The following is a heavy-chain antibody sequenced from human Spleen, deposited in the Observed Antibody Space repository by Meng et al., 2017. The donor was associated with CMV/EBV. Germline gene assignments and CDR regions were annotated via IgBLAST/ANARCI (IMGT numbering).Heavy chain of an antibody. CDR2: VYSSGSS. D-gene: IGHD3-3*01. Sequence: SETLSLTFTISEGSINHSYLTWIRQAPGKTLEYIGYVYSSGSSHYNPSLKRGVTISVDTSKDQFSLKLISVTAADTAVYYCSKTKRSTVFLEWLLLDYWGQGTLVTVSS. J-gene: IGHJ4*02. CDR1: EGSINHSY. CDR3: SKTKRSTVFLEWLLLDY. V-gene: IGHV4-59*01.